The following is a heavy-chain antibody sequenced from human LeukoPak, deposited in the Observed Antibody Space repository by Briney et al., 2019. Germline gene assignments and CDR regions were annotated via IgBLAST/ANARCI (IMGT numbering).Heavy chain of an antibody. Sequence: PSETLSLTCAVYGGSFSGYYWSWIRQPPGKGLEWIGEINHSGSTNYNPSLKSRVTISVDTSKNQFSLKLSSVTAADTAVYYCASPYDYYAFDIWGHGTMVTVSS. D-gene: IGHD3-16*01. CDR2: INHSGST. CDR1: GGSFSGYY. V-gene: IGHV4-34*01. CDR3: ASPYDYYAFDI. J-gene: IGHJ3*02.